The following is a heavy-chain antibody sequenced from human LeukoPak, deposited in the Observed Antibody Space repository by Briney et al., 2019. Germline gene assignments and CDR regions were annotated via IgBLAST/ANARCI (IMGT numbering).Heavy chain of an antibody. CDR3: ARPVERLTYNWFDP. V-gene: IGHV1-18*01. CDR1: GYTFTSYG. J-gene: IGHJ5*02. CDR2: ISAYNGNT. Sequence: GASVKVSCKASGYTFTSYGISWVRQAPGQGLEWMGWISAYNGNTNYAQKLQGRVTMTTDTSTSTAYMELRSLRSDDTAVYYCARPVERLTYNWFDPWGQGTLVTVSS. D-gene: IGHD1-26*01.